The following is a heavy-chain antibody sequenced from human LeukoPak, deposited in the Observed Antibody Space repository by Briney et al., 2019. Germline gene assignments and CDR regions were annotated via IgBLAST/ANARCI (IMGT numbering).Heavy chain of an antibody. Sequence: GGSLRLSCAASGFTFSSYGMHWVCQAPGKGLEWVAFIRYDGSNKYYADSVKGRFTISRDNSKNTLYLQMNSLRAEDTAVYYCAKPRRGITIFGVLDYWGQGTLVTVSS. J-gene: IGHJ4*02. CDR2: IRYDGSNK. CDR3: AKPRRGITIFGVLDY. CDR1: GFTFSSYG. V-gene: IGHV3-30*02. D-gene: IGHD3-3*01.